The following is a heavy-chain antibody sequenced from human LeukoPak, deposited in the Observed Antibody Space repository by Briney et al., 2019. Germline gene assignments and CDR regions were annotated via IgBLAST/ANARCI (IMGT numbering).Heavy chain of an antibody. CDR2: ISYDGSNK. CDR1: GFTFSSYA. Sequence: GGSLRLSCAASGFTFSSYAMHWVRQAPGKGLEWVAVISYDGSNKYYADSVKGRFTISRDNSKNTLYLQMNSLRAEDTAVYFCARDQSPYYWGQGTLVTVSS. CDR3: ARDQSPYY. J-gene: IGHJ4*02. V-gene: IGHV3-30*04.